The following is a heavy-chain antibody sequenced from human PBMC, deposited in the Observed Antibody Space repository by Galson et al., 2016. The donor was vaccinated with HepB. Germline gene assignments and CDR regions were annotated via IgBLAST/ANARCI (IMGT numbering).Heavy chain of an antibody. Sequence: SLRLSCAASGFTFRHYGMHWVRQAPGKGLEWVAVIWSDDKTTYYADYVKGRFTISRDNSENTLYLQMNSLRAEDTAVYYCARDLIREGYKIIDFDYWGQGTLATVSS. J-gene: IGHJ4*02. CDR1: GFTFRHYG. D-gene: IGHD5-24*01. CDR3: ARDLIREGYKIIDFDY. V-gene: IGHV3-33*01. CDR2: IWSDDKTT.